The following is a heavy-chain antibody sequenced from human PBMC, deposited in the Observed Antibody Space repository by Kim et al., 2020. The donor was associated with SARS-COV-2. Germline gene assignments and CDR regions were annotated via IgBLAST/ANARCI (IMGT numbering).Heavy chain of an antibody. CDR3: ARDLSGWYYYYYGMDV. Sequence: ASVKVSCKASGYTFTSYAMHWVRQAPGQRLEWMGWINAGNGNTKYSQKFQGRVTITRDTSASTAYMELSSLRSEDTAVYYCARDLSGWYYYYYGMDVWGQGTTVTVSS. D-gene: IGHD6-19*01. J-gene: IGHJ6*02. CDR2: INAGNGNT. CDR1: GYTFTSYA. V-gene: IGHV1-3*01.